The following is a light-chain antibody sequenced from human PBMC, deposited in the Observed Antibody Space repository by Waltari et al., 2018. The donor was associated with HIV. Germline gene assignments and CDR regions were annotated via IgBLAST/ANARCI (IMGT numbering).Light chain of an antibody. CDR1: SSDVGGYNY. CDR2: GVS. Sequence: QSALTQPASVSGSPGQSITISCTGTSSDVGGYNYVSWDQQHPGKAPNPLSDGVSNRPSGVSYRFSGSQSGNTASLTISGLQAEDEADYYCSSYTSSSTVVFGGGTKLTVL. CDR3: SSYTSSSTVV. J-gene: IGLJ2*01. V-gene: IGLV2-14*01.